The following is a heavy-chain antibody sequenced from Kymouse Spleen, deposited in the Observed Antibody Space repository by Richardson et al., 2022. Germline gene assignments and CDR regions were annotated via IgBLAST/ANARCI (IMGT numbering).Heavy chain of an antibody. CDR2: INHSGST. V-gene: IGHV4-34*01. CDR1: GGSFSGYY. CDR3: ARATGAARRNWFDP. Sequence: QVQLQQWGAGLLKPSETLSLTCAVYGGSFSGYYWSWIRQPPGKGLEWIGEINHSGSTNYNPSLKSRVTISVDTSKNQFSLKLSSVTAADTAVYYCARATGAARRNWFDPWGQGTLVTVSS. D-gene: IGHD6-6*01. J-gene: IGHJ5*02.